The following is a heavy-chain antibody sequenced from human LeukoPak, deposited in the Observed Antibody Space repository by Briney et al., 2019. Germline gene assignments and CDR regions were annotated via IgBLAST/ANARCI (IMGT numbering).Heavy chain of an antibody. CDR2: INSNSGGT. CDR3: ARASVLLWFGELLYLDY. D-gene: IGHD3-10*01. Sequence: ASVKVSCKASGYTFTGYYMHWVRQAPGQGLEWMGWINSNSGGTNYAQKFQGRVTMTRDTSISTAYMELSRLRSDDTAVYYCARASVLLWFGELLYLDYWGQGTLVTVSS. J-gene: IGHJ4*02. CDR1: GYTFTGYY. V-gene: IGHV1-2*02.